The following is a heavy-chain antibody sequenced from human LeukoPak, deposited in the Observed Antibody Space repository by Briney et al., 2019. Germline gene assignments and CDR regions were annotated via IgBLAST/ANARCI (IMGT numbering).Heavy chain of an antibody. V-gene: IGHV4-4*07. CDR1: GGSISSYY. D-gene: IGHD2-2*03. CDR3: ARGRFGYCSSTSCRSHYYYYYYMDV. J-gene: IGHJ6*03. CDR2: IYTSGST. Sequence: PSETLSLTCTVSGGSISSYYWSWIRQPAGKGLEWIGRIYTSGSTNYNPSLKSRVTMSVDTSKNQFSLKLSSVTAADTAVYYCARGRFGYCSSTSCRSHYYYYYYMDVWGKGTTVTVSS.